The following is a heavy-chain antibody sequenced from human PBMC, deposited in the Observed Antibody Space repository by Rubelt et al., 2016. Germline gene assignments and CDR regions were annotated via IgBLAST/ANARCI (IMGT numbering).Heavy chain of an antibody. CDR3: ARDQLALYAFDI. D-gene: IGHD1-1*01. CDR2: ISAYDGNT. J-gene: IGHJ3*02. V-gene: IGHV1-18*01. Sequence: QVQLVQSGAEVKKPGASVKVSCKASGYTFTSYGISWVRQAPGQGLEWMGWISAYDGNTNYARKLQCRVTMTTDTSTSTAYMGLRSLRSDDTAVYFCARDQLALYAFDIWGQGTMVTVSS. CDR1: GYTFTSYG.